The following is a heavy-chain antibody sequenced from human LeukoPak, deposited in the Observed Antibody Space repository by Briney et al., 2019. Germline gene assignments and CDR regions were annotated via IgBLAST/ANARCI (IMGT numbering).Heavy chain of an antibody. J-gene: IGHJ4*02. V-gene: IGHV4-59*01. CDR3: ARADFWSGYSIDY. CDR2: IYYSGST. Sequence: KSSETLSLTCTVSGGSISSYYWSWIRQPPGKGLEWIGYIYYSGSTNYNPSLKSRVTISVDTSKTQFSLKLSSVTAADTAVYYCARADFWSGYSIDYWGQGTLVTVSS. CDR1: GGSISSYY. D-gene: IGHD3-3*01.